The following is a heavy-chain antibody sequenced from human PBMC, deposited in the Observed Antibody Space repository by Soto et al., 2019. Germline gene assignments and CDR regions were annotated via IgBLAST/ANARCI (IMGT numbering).Heavy chain of an antibody. D-gene: IGHD5-12*01. CDR2: ISANGGTT. CDR3: ARDIVATGVDY. J-gene: IGHJ4*02. Sequence: EVQLLESGGGLVQPGGSLRLSCVASGFTFSSYAMSWVRKAPGKGLEWVSAISANGGTTYYVDSVKGRFTISRDNSKNTLYLQMNSLRAEDTAIYYCARDIVATGVDYWGQGTLVTVSS. CDR1: GFTFSSYA. V-gene: IGHV3-23*01.